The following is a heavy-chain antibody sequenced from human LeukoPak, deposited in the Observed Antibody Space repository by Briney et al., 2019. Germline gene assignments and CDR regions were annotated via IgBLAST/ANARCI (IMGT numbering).Heavy chain of an antibody. D-gene: IGHD3-22*01. CDR3: ARTNYYYDSSGYFVYYFDY. V-gene: IGHV4-4*07. Sequence: SSETLSLTCTVSGGSISSYYWSWIRQPAGKGLEWIGRIYTSGSTNYNPSLKSRVTMSVDTSKNQFSPKLSSVTAADTAVYYCARTNYYYDSSGYFVYYFDYWGQGTLVTVSS. CDR2: IYTSGST. CDR1: GGSISSYY. J-gene: IGHJ4*02.